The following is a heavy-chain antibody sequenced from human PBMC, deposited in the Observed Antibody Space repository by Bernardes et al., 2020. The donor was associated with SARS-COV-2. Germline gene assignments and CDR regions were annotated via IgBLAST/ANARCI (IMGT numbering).Heavy chain of an antibody. V-gene: IGHV3-74*01. CDR3: ARDMGIEMATDY. Sequence: GGSLRLSCEASGFTFSTYWMHWVRQAPGKGLVWVSRINCDESSISYADSVKGRFTISRDNAKNTLYLQMNSLRAEDTAVYYCARDMGIEMATDYWGQGTLVTVSS. D-gene: IGHD1-26*01. CDR1: GFTFSTYW. J-gene: IGHJ4*02. CDR2: INCDESSI.